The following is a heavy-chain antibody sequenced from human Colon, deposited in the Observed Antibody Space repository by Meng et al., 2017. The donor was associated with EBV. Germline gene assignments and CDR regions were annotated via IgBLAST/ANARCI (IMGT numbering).Heavy chain of an antibody. CDR3: ARGNAYNAPSFDY. Sequence: QGPLREAGPGLVVPSGTLSLTCAASGASISRNNGWSWVRQPPGKGLEWIGEIYHGGNTNYNPSLKSRVTISVDRSNDQFSLSLSSVTAADTAVYYCARGNAYNAPSFDYWGQGTLVTVSS. CDR1: GASISRNNG. D-gene: IGHD5-24*01. CDR2: IYHGGNT. J-gene: IGHJ4*02. V-gene: IGHV4-4*02.